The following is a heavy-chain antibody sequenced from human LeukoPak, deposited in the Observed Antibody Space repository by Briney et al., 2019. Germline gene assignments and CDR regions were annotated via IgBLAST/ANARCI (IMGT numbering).Heavy chain of an antibody. CDR1: GYTFTGYY. D-gene: IGHD6-13*01. Sequence: ASVKVSCKASGYTFTGYYMHWVRQAPGQGLEWMGWINPNSGGTNYAQKFQGRVTMTRDTSISTAYMELSRLRSDDTAVYYCARISSSWYSFDYWGQGTLVTVSS. CDR2: INPNSGGT. J-gene: IGHJ4*02. V-gene: IGHV1-2*02. CDR3: ARISSSWYSFDY.